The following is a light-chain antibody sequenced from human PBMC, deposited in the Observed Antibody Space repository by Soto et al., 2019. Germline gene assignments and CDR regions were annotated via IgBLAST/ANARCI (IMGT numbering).Light chain of an antibody. J-gene: IGKJ4*01. CDR2: AAS. CDR1: QGISTY. Sequence: DIQMTQSPSSVSASVGDRVTITCRASQGISTYLAWYQKKPGKAPKLLIYAASDLQSGVPSRFSGSGSGTDFTLTISSLQPEDFATYYCQQANSFPLTFGGGTKVEIK. V-gene: IGKV1-12*01. CDR3: QQANSFPLT.